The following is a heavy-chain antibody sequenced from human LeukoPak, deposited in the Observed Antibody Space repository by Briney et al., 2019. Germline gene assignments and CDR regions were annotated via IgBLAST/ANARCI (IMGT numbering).Heavy chain of an antibody. Sequence: SETLSLTCAVSAGSISSSNWWSWVRQLPGKGLEWIGEIYYSGSTNYNPSLKSRVIISVDKSNNQFSLNLSSVTAADTAVYYCASLRGATGTPYFDYWGQGTLVTVSS. J-gene: IGHJ4*02. CDR2: IYYSGST. V-gene: IGHV4-4*02. CDR1: AGSISSSNW. D-gene: IGHD6-13*01. CDR3: ASLRGATGTPYFDY.